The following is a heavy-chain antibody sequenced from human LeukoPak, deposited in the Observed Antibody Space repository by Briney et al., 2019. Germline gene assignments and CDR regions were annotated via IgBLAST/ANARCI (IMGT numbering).Heavy chain of an antibody. J-gene: IGHJ5*02. V-gene: IGHV4-34*01. CDR2: ISHNGTT. D-gene: IGHD2-15*01. Sequence: PSETLSLTCAAYGGSFNNSYWTWIRQSPGKGLEWIGEISHNGTTRYNKPLKSRVTISIDTSKNQFSLKLYAVTAADTAVYYCARFGDCSDGLCFYYLDPWGQGTLVTVSS. CDR3: ARFGDCSDGLCFYYLDP. CDR1: GGSFNNSY.